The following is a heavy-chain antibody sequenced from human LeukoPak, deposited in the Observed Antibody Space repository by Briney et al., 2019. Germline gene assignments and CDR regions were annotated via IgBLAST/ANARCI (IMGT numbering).Heavy chain of an antibody. CDR1: EYTFTGYY. CDR2: INPNSGAT. V-gene: IGHV1-2*02. J-gene: IGHJ4*02. Sequence: ASVKVSCKASEYTFTGYYMHWVRQAPGQGLEWMGWINPNSGATDYAQNFQGRVTLTRDTSISTAYMELSRLRSDDTAVYYCARDSATAAAAELDYWGQGTLVTVSS. CDR3: ARDSATAAAAELDY. D-gene: IGHD6-13*01.